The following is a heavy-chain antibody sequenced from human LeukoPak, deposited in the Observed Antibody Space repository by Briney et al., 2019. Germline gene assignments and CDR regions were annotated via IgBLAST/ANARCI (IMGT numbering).Heavy chain of an antibody. V-gene: IGHV3-21*01. CDR2: ISSSSSYI. CDR1: GFTFSSLA. Sequence: GGSLRLSCAASGFTFSSLAMSWVRRAPGKGLEWVSSISSSSSYIYYADSVKGRFTISRDNAKNSLYLQMNSLRAEDTAVYYCARGSSSGWYGYWGQGTLVTVSS. CDR3: ARGSSSGWYGY. D-gene: IGHD6-19*01. J-gene: IGHJ4*02.